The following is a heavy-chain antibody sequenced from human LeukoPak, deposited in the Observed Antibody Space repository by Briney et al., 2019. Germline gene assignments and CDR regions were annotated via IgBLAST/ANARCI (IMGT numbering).Heavy chain of an antibody. CDR2: MYYSGNT. V-gene: IGHV4-39*01. CDR3: ARHPHYYFDNSAR. D-gene: IGHD3-22*01. Sequence: SETLSLTCTVSGDSVRTSNSYWGWIRQPPGKGLEWIVSMYYSGNTYYNPSLKSRVTISADTSKNQLSLRLSSVTAADTAVYYCARHPHYYFDNSARWGQGTLVTVSS. CDR1: GDSVRTSNSY. J-gene: IGHJ1*01.